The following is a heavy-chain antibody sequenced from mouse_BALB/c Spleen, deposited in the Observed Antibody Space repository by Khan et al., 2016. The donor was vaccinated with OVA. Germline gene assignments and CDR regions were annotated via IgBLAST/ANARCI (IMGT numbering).Heavy chain of an antibody. CDR3: ARHNYGPFAY. CDR2: ISSAADYT. D-gene: IGHD1-1*01. V-gene: IGHV5-9-3*01. J-gene: IGHJ3*01. CDR1: GFTFSSFA. Sequence: EVELVESGGGLVKPGGPLRLSCAASGFTFSSFAMSWVRQTPEKRLEWVATISSAADYTYYPDTVQGRFTISRDKAKNTPYLQMSSLRSEDTAMYYCARHNYGPFAYWGQGTLVTVSA.